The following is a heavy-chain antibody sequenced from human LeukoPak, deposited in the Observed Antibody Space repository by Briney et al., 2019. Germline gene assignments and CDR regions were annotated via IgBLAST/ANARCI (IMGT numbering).Heavy chain of an antibody. CDR2: IYRDGST. V-gene: IGHV3-53*05. J-gene: IGHJ4*02. CDR3: TDAVAG. CDR1: GFSVGDNY. Sequence: PGGSLRLSCAASGFSVGDNYVTWVRQPPGKGLEWVSVIYRDGSTYYADSVKGRFTISRDSSKNTLYLQMNSLRVEDTAVYYCTDAVAGWGQGTLVTVSS. D-gene: IGHD4-23*01.